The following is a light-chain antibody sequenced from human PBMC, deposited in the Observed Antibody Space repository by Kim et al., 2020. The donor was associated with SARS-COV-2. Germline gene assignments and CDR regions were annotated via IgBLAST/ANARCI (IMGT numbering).Light chain of an antibody. Sequence: SVSPGQTASTTCPGNKLGVKYACWYQKKPGPSPVLVIYKDTKRPSGIPERFSGSNSGNTATLTISGTQAMDEADYYCQAWDSSTAVFGGGTQLTVL. V-gene: IGLV3-1*01. CDR3: QAWDSSTAV. CDR1: KLGVKY. CDR2: KDT. J-gene: IGLJ3*02.